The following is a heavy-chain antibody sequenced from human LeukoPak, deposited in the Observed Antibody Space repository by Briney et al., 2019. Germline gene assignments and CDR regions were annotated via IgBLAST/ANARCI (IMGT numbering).Heavy chain of an antibody. J-gene: IGHJ3*02. D-gene: IGHD1-26*01. CDR2: IYYTGST. Sequence: SETLSLTCTVSGGSISSSSYYWSWIRQPPGKGLEWIGYIYYTGSTNYNPSLKSRVTISVDTSKNQLSLKLSSVTAADTAVYYCARQDSGSYLNPLDIWGQGTVVTVSS. V-gene: IGHV4-61*05. CDR1: GGSISSSSYY. CDR3: ARQDSGSYLNPLDI.